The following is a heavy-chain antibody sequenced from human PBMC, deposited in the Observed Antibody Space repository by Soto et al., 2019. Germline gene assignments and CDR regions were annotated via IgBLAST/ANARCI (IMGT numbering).Heavy chain of an antibody. CDR3: ARISRCYGDYVFVFDY. V-gene: IGHV4-31*03. Sequence: PSESLALTCTVSGASISRGGDYWSWIRQHPGKGLEWIGYIYYSGSTYYNPSLKSRVTISVDTSKNQFSLKLSSVTAADTAVYYCARISRCYGDYVFVFDYRGQRTLVTVSS. CDR1: GASISRGGDY. CDR2: IYYSGST. J-gene: IGHJ4*02. D-gene: IGHD4-17*01.